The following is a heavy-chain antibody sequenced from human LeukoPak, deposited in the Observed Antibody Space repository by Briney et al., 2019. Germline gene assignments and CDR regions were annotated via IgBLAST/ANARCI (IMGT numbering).Heavy chain of an antibody. CDR3: AGGDVKMATTGYYSYGRDV. CDR2: IYTSGST. D-gene: IGHD5-24*01. V-gene: IGHV4-61*02. CDR1: GGSISSGSYY. Sequence: PSETLSLTCTVSGGSISSGSYYWSWIRQPAGKGLEWIGRIYTSGSTNYNPSLKSRVTISVDTSKNQFSLKLSSVTAADTAVYYCAGGDVKMATTGYYSYGRDVGGQGPRVTVSS. J-gene: IGHJ6*02.